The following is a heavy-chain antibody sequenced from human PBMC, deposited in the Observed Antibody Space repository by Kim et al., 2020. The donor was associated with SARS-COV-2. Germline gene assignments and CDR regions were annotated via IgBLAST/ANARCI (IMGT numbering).Heavy chain of an antibody. J-gene: IGHJ6*02. D-gene: IGHD6-13*01. Sequence: GGSLRLSCAASGFTFSSYSMNRVRQAPGKGLEWVSSISSSSSYIYYADSVKGRFTISRDNAKNSLYLQMNSLRAEDTAVYYCARDATFQTQRQLVGPRYYYYGMDVWGQGTTVTVSS. CDR2: ISSSSSYI. CDR1: GFTFSSYS. CDR3: ARDATFQTQRQLVGPRYYYYGMDV. V-gene: IGHV3-21*04.